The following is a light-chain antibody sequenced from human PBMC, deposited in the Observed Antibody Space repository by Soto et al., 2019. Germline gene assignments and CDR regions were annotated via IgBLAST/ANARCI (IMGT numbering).Light chain of an antibody. CDR3: QQYENYWT. CDR2: DAS. J-gene: IGKJ1*01. CDR1: QSISSW. Sequence: DIQMTHSHTTLSATSLYIVTITCRSSQSISSWLAWYQHKPGKAPKLLIYDASNLDSGVPSRFRGSGSGTEFYLTISNLQPDDCATYYCQQYENYWTFGQGTKVDVK. V-gene: IGKV1-5*01.